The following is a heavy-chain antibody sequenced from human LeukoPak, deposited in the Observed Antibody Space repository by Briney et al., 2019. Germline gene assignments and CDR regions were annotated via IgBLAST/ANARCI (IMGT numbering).Heavy chain of an antibody. CDR3: ARLVKAVAGDWFDP. Sequence: SETLSLTCTVSGGSISSYYWSWIWQPPGKGLEWIGYIYYSGSTNYNPSLKSRVTISVDTSKNQFSLKLSSVTAADTAVYYCARLVKAVAGDWFDPWGQGTLVTVSS. J-gene: IGHJ5*02. CDR2: IYYSGST. CDR1: GGSISSYY. V-gene: IGHV4-59*08. D-gene: IGHD6-19*01.